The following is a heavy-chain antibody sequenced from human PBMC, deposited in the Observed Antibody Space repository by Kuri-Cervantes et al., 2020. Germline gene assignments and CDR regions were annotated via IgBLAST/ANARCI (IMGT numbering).Heavy chain of an antibody. V-gene: IGHV3-30*03. Sequence: GGSLRLSCAASGFTFSSYGMHWVRQAPGKGLEWVAVISYDGSNKYYADSVKGRFTISRDNSKNTLYLQMNSLRAEDTAVYYCARGHKYYYDSSGPHDAFGIWGQGTMVTVSS. CDR2: ISYDGSNK. CDR1: GFTFSSYG. J-gene: IGHJ3*02. CDR3: ARGHKYYYDSSGPHDAFGI. D-gene: IGHD3-22*01.